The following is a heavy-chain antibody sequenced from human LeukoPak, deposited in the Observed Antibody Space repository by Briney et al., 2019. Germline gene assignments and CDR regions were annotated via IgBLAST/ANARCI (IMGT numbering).Heavy chain of an antibody. J-gene: IGHJ3*02. CDR3: ARTTYYYDSSGYTDAFDI. V-gene: IGHV2-70*04. D-gene: IGHD3-22*01. CDR2: IDWDDDK. Sequence: SGPTLVNPTQTLTLTCTFSGFSLSTSGMRVSWIRQPPGKALEWLARIDWDDDKFYSTSLKTRLTISKGTSKNQVVLTMTNMDPVDTATYYCARTTYYYDSSGYTDAFDIWGQGTMVTVSS. CDR1: GFSLSTSGMR.